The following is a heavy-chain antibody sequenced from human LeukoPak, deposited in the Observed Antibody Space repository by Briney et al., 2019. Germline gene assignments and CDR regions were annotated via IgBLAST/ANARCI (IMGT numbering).Heavy chain of an antibody. CDR1: GFTFDDYT. Sequence: GGSLRLSCAASGFTFDDYTMHWVRQAPGKGLEWVSLISWDGGSTYYADSVKGRFTISRDNSKNSLYLQMNSLRTEDTALYHCAKDTGRYQLQGMDYWGQGTLVTVSS. D-gene: IGHD2-2*01. CDR3: AKDTGRYQLQGMDY. V-gene: IGHV3-43*01. J-gene: IGHJ4*02. CDR2: ISWDGGST.